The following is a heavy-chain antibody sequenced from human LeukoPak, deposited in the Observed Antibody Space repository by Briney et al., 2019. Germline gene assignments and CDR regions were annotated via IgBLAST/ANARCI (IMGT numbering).Heavy chain of an antibody. CDR3: ARAKGAVDHNWFDP. Sequence: ASVKVSCKASGYTFTGYYMHWVRQAPGQGLEWMGRINPNSGGTNYAQKFQGRVTMTRDTSISTAYMELSRLRFDDTAVYYRARAKGAVDHNWFDPWGQGTLVTVSS. J-gene: IGHJ5*02. D-gene: IGHD6-19*01. CDR2: INPNSGGT. CDR1: GYTFTGYY. V-gene: IGHV1-2*06.